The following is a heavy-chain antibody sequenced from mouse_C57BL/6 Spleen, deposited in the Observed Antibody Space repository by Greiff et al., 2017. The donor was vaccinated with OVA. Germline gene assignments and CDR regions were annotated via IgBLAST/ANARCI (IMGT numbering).Heavy chain of an antibody. Sequence: QVQLQQPGAELVKPGASVKLSCKASGYTFTSYWMHWVKQRPGQGLEWIGMIHPNSGSTNYNEKFKSKATLTVDRSSSTAYMQLSSLTSEDSAVYYCARDPPFNTVVARGAMDYWGQGTSVTVSS. CDR3: ARDPPFNTVVARGAMDY. J-gene: IGHJ4*01. CDR2: IHPNSGST. D-gene: IGHD1-1*01. V-gene: IGHV1-64*01. CDR1: GYTFTSYW.